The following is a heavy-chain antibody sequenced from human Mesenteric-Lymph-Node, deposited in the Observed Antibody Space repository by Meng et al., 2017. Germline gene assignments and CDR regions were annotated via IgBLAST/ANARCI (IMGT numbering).Heavy chain of an antibody. Sequence: ASVKVSCKASGYTFTSYPITWVRQAPGQGLEWMGWISAYNGNTNYAQKLQGRVTMTTDTSTSTAYMELRSLRSDDTAVYYCARDHPRITIKPYGMDVWGQGTTVTVSS. CDR1: GYTFTSYP. D-gene: IGHD3-3*02. CDR2: ISAYNGNT. V-gene: IGHV1-18*01. CDR3: ARDHPRITIKPYGMDV. J-gene: IGHJ6*02.